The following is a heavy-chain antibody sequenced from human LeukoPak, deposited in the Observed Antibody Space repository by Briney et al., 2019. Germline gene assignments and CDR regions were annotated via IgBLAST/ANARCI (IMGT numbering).Heavy chain of an antibody. V-gene: IGHV1-2*06. CDR1: GYTFTGYY. Sequence: ASVKVSCKASGYTFTGYYMHWVRQAPGQGLEWMGRINPNSGGTNYAQKFQGRVTMTRDTSISTAYMELSRLGSDDTAVYYCARDFYYDSYYYYMDVWGKGTTVTVSS. J-gene: IGHJ6*03. D-gene: IGHD3-22*01. CDR3: ARDFYYDSYYYYMDV. CDR2: INPNSGGT.